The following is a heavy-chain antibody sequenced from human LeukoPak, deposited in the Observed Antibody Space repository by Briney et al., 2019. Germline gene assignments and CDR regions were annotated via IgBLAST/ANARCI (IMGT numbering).Heavy chain of an antibody. CDR2: ISSGGRT. Sequence: GGSLRLSCAASGLTFSSYAMGWVRQAPGKGLGWVSTISSGGRTYYADSVKGRLTISRDNSKNALYLQMNSLRDEGTAVYYCARGGSSGYYSHFDYWGQGTLVTVSS. CDR3: ARGGSSGYYSHFDY. CDR1: GLTFSSYA. V-gene: IGHV3-23*01. D-gene: IGHD3-22*01. J-gene: IGHJ4*02.